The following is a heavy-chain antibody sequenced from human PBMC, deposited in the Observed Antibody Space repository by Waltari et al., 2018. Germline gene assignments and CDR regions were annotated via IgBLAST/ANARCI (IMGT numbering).Heavy chain of an antibody. J-gene: IGHJ6*03. Sequence: EVQLVESGGGLVKPGGSLRLSCVASGFSFNAYTMNWVRHTPEKGREWASSIGSSFTYTYYADSVKGRFTISRDNAANSLHLEMNALRPEDTAVYYCASHLEDFYYYMDVWGKGTTVTVSS. CDR2: IGSSFTYT. V-gene: IGHV3-21*06. CDR3: ASHLEDFYYYMDV. CDR1: GFSFNAYT.